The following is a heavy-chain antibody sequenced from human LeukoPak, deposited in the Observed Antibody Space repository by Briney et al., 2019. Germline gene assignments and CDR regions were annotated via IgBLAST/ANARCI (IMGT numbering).Heavy chain of an antibody. V-gene: IGHV4-59*01. CDR3: ARDSEQYYFDY. CDR2: IYYSGST. Sequence: SETLSLTCTVSGGSISNYYWSWTRQPPGKGLEWIGYIYYSGSTNYNPSLKSRVTISVDTSKNQFSLKLSSVTAADTAVYYCARDSEQYYFDYWGQGTLVTVSS. D-gene: IGHD6-19*01. CDR1: GGSISNYY. J-gene: IGHJ4*02.